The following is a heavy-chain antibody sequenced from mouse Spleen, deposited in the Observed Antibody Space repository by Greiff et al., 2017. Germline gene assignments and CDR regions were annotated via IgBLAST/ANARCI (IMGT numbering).Heavy chain of an antibody. D-gene: IGHD2-1*01. CDR3: ARGGNSWFAY. V-gene: IGHV1-80*01. CDR2: IYPGDGDT. J-gene: IGHJ3*01. Sequence: VHLVESGAELVRPGSSVKISCKASGYAFSSYWMNWVKQRPGQGLEWIGQIYPGDGDTNYNGKFKGKATLTADKSSSTAYMQLSSLTSEDSAVYFCARGGNSWFAYWGQGTLVTVSA. CDR1: GYAFSSYW.